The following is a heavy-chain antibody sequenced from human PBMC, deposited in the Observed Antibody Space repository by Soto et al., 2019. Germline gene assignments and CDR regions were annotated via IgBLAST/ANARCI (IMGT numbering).Heavy chain of an antibody. Sequence: EVQLLESGGGWVQPGGYLRLSCAASGLNFSSYAMSWVRQAPGKGLEWVSGLSGSGGSAYYADSVKGRFTTSRDNSKNSLYLQMNSLRAEDTAVYYCAKGPAFCGGDCYGIYYYYYMDVWGKGTTVTVSS. J-gene: IGHJ6*03. CDR3: AKGPAFCGGDCYGIYYYYYMDV. CDR2: LSGSGGSA. V-gene: IGHV3-23*01. CDR1: GLNFSSYA. D-gene: IGHD2-21*01.